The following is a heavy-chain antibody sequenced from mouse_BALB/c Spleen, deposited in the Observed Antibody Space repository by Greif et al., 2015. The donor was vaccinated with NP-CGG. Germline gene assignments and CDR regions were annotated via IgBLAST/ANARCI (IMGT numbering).Heavy chain of an antibody. J-gene: IGHJ2*01. CDR3: TREDYYGSSYVARDFDY. CDR2: IYPGNSDT. Sequence: EVQLQESGTVLARPGASVKMSCKASGYTFTSYWMHWVKQRPGQGLEWIGAIYPGNSDTSYNQKFKGKAKLTAVTSTSTAYMELSSLTNEDSAVYYCTREDYYGSSYVARDFDYWGQGTTLTVSS. CDR1: GYTFTSYW. D-gene: IGHD1-1*01. V-gene: IGHV1-5*01.